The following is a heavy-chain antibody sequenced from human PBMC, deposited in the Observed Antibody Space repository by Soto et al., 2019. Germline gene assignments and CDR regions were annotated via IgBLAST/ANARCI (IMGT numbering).Heavy chain of an antibody. D-gene: IGHD4-17*01. CDR1: GFTFDNYG. V-gene: IGHV3-23*01. Sequence: EVQLLEAGGGFVQPGGSLRLSCAASGFTFDNYGMSWVRQAPGKGREWVSAIIGNGDMTYYEDSVKGRFTISRDNSKNTLYLQLNNLRAEDMAIYYCAKDRDYGDSFPFDGWGQGTLVTVSS. CDR3: AKDRDYGDSFPFDG. J-gene: IGHJ4*02. CDR2: IIGNGDMT.